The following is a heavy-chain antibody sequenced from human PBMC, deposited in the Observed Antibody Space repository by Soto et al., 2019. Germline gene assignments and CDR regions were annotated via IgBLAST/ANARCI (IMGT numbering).Heavy chain of an antibody. J-gene: IGHJ4*02. Sequence: SETLSLTCTVSGDSISSGGYYWNWIRQHPGKGLEWIGYIYYSGSTYYNPSLKSRVTISIDTSKNQFSLKLSSVTAADTAVYYCAREIFSYYDNTRRGYFDYWGQGTLVTVSS. CDR3: AREIFSYYDNTRRGYFDY. CDR2: IYYSGST. V-gene: IGHV4-31*03. CDR1: GDSISSGGYY. D-gene: IGHD3-22*01.